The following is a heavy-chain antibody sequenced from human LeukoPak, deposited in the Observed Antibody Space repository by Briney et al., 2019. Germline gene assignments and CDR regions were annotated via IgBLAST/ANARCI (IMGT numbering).Heavy chain of an antibody. J-gene: IGHJ6*02. D-gene: IGHD5-12*01. CDR3: ASSTVAIYYGYYYYGMDV. CDR2: INPSGGST. Sequence: ASVNVSCKASGYTFTSYYMHWVRQAPGQGLEWMGIINPSGGSTSYAQKFQGRVTMTRDTSISTAYMELSRLRSDDTAVYYCASSTVAIYYGYYYYGMDVWGQGTTVTVSS. CDR1: GYTFTSYY. V-gene: IGHV1-46*01.